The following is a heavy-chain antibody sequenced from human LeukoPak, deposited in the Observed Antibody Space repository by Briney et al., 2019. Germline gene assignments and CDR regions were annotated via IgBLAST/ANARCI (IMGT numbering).Heavy chain of an antibody. CDR3: ARAGRVEKAFDI. J-gene: IGHJ3*02. CDR2: ISAYNGNT. D-gene: IGHD5-24*01. Sequence: GASVKVSCKASGFTFSTSGITWVRQAPGQGLEWMGWISAYNGNTNYAQKLQGRVTMTTDTSTSTAYMELRSLRSDDTAVYYCARAGRVEKAFDIWGQGTMVTVSS. V-gene: IGHV1-18*01. CDR1: GFTFSTSG.